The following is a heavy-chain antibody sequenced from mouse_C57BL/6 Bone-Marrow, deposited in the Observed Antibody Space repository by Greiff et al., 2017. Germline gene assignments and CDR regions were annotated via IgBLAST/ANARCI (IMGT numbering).Heavy chain of an antibody. V-gene: IGHV1-77*01. D-gene: IGHD1-1*01. CDR3: ARNYYGSEGAMDY. Sequence: QVQLQQSGAELVKPGASVKISCKASGYTFTDYYINWVKQRPGQGLEWIGKIGPGSGSTYYNETFKGKSPLTADKSSSTAYMQRSRLTSEDSAVYFCARNYYGSEGAMDYWGQGTSVTVSS. CDR1: GYTFTDYY. J-gene: IGHJ4*01. CDR2: IGPGSGST.